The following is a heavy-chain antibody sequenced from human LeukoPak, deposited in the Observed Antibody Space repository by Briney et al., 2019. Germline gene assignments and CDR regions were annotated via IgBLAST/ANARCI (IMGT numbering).Heavy chain of an antibody. CDR1: GGSIRNYY. V-gene: IGHV4-59*12. J-gene: IGHJ1*01. Sequence: SETLSLTCTVSGGSIRNYYWSWIRQSPGRGLEWIGDISDSGRTSYNPSLMSRVAISVDTSKNQFSLKVSSVTAADTAVYYCARGGSAKYFQHWGQGTLVTVSS. CDR3: ARGGSAKYFQH. CDR2: ISDSGRT. D-gene: IGHD2-15*01.